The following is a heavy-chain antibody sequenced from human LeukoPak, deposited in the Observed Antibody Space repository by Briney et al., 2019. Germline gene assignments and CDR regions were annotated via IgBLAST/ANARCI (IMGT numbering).Heavy chain of an antibody. J-gene: IGHJ4*02. CDR1: GYTFTSYG. CDR2: ISAYNGNT. CDR3: ARAVGRQNPHLYGY. Sequence: ASVKVSCKASGYTFTSYGISWVRQAPGQGLEWMGWISAYNGNTNYAQKLQGRVTMTTDTSTSTAYMELRSLRSDDTAVYYCARAVGRQNPHLYGYWGQGTLVTVSS. V-gene: IGHV1-18*04. D-gene: IGHD2-8*01.